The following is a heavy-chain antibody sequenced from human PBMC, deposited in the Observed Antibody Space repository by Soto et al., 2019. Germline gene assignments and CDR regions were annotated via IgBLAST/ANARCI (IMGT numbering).Heavy chain of an antibody. V-gene: IGHV3-30-3*01. D-gene: IGHD3-10*01. CDR1: GLTFSSYA. CDR2: ISYDGSNK. J-gene: IGHJ6*02. Sequence: QVQLVESGGGVVQPGRSLRLSCAASGLTFSSYAMHWVRQAPGKGLEWVAVISYDGSNKYYADSVKGRFTISRDNSKNTLYLQMNSLRAEDTAVYYCARDFPTMVRGVIITGPLDYYYGMDVWGQGTTVTVSS. CDR3: ARDFPTMVRGVIITGPLDYYYGMDV.